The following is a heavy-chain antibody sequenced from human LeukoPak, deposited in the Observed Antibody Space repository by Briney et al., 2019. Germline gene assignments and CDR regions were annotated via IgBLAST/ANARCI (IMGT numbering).Heavy chain of an antibody. CDR1: GFTFSSYS. J-gene: IGHJ6*03. D-gene: IGHD2-21*01. V-gene: IGHV3-21*01. CDR2: ISSSSSYI. Sequence: AGGSLRLSCAASGFTFSSYSMNWVRQAPGKGLEWVSSISSSSSYIYNADSVKGRFTISRDNAKNSLYLQMNSLRAEDTAVYYCARSAYCGGDCYSGLDYYMDVWGKGTTVTVSS. CDR3: ARSAYCGGDCYSGLDYYMDV.